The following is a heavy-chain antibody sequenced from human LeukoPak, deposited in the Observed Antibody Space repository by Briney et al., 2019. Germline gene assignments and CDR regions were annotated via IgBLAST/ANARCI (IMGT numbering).Heavy chain of an antibody. D-gene: IGHD4/OR15-4a*01. V-gene: IGHV3-15*07. J-gene: IGHJ4*02. CDR2: IKNKADGETT. Sequence: PGGSLRLSCAASEFTFSSYSMNWVRQAPGKGLEWVGRIKNKADGETTDYSAAVKGRFSVSRDDSNNVFFLHMNDLKSEDTGIYYCTTGIDYGGAYWGQGTLVTVSS. CDR1: EFTFSSYS. CDR3: TTGIDYGGAY.